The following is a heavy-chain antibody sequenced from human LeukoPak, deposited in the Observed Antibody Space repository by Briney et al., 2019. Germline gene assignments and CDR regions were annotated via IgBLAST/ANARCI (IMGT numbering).Heavy chain of an antibody. J-gene: IGHJ4*02. CDR2: ISAYNGNT. Sequence: ASVKVSCKASGYTFSSYGISWVRRAPGQGLEWLGYISAYNGNTNYAQKVQGRITMTTDTSTSTAYMEMRSLRSDDTAVYYCARDCSGSSCYWIHWGQGTLVTVSS. D-gene: IGHD2-15*01. CDR1: GYTFSSYG. V-gene: IGHV1-18*01. CDR3: ARDCSGSSCYWIH.